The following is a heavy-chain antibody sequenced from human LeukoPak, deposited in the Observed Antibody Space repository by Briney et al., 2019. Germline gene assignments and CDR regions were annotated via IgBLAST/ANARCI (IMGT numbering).Heavy chain of an antibody. CDR2: INHSGST. CDR1: GGSFSGYY. D-gene: IGHD2-15*01. Sequence: SETLSLTCAVYGGSFSGYYWSWIRQPPGKGLEWIGEINHSGSTNYNPSLKSRVTMSVDTSKNQFSLKLSSVTAADTAVYYCARLSSRSAFDIWGQGTMVTVSS. V-gene: IGHV4-34*01. J-gene: IGHJ3*02. CDR3: ARLSSRSAFDI.